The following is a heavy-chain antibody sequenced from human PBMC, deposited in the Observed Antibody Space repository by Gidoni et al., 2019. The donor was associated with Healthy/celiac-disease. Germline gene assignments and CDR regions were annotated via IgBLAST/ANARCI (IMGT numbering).Heavy chain of an antibody. CDR3: ATYDTVTTIYYYYYGMDV. J-gene: IGHJ6*02. Sequence: QVQLVQSGAEVKKPGASVKVSCKVSGYTLTELSMHWVRQAPGKGLEWMGGFDPEDGETIYAQKFQGRVTMTEDTSTDTAYMELSSLRSEDTAVYYCATYDTVTTIYYYYYGMDVWGQGTTVTVSS. D-gene: IGHD4-17*01. CDR1: GYTLTELS. CDR2: FDPEDGET. V-gene: IGHV1-24*01.